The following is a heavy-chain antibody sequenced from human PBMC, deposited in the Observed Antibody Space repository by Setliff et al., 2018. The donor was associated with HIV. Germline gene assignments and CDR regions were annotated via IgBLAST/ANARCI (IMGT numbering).Heavy chain of an antibody. V-gene: IGHV4-4*07. Sequence: SETLSLTCKVSGDSLNTYYWSWIRQSDGKGLEWIGRIYASGKTIFNPSLKSRVRMSVDTSKNQFSLKLTSVTASDSAFYYCARGNNDLESFDYWGQGALVTVSS. D-gene: IGHD3-3*01. CDR1: GDSLNTYY. CDR3: ARGNNDLESFDY. CDR2: IYASGKT. J-gene: IGHJ4*02.